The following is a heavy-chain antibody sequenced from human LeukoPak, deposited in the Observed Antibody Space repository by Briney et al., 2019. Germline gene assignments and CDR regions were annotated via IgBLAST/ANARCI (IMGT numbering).Heavy chain of an antibody. Sequence: PGGSLRLSCAASGFTFSSYSMNWVRQAPGKGLEWVSSISSSSSYIYYADSVKGRFTISRDNAKNSLYLQMNSLRAEDTAVHYCARDLRGWGGSVDYWGQGTLVTVSS. CDR2: ISSSSSYI. CDR1: GFTFSSYS. D-gene: IGHD3-16*01. J-gene: IGHJ4*02. V-gene: IGHV3-21*01. CDR3: ARDLRGWGGSVDY.